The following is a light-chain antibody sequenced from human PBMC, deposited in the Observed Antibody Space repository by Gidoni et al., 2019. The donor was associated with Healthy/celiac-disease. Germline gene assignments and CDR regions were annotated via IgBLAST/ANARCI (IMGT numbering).Light chain of an antibody. CDR2: GNS. CDR1: SSNIGACYD. Sequence: QSVLTQPPSVSGAPGQRVTISCTGSSSNIGACYDVHWYQQLPGTAPKLLIYGNSNRPSGVPYRFSGSKSGTSASLAITGLQAEDEADYYCQSYDSSLSGVVFGGGTKLTVL. J-gene: IGLJ2*01. CDR3: QSYDSSLSGVV. V-gene: IGLV1-40*01.